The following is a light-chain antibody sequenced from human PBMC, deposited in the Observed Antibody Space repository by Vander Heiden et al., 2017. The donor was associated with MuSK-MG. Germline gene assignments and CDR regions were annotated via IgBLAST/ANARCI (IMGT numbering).Light chain of an antibody. V-gene: IGKV1-9*01. Sequence: DIQLTQSPSFLSASVGDRVTITCRASQGISSYLAWYQQKPGKAPKLLIYAASTLQSGVPSRFSGSGSGTEFTLTISSLQPEDFATYYCQQLNSSPFTFGHGTKVEIK. CDR1: QGISSY. J-gene: IGKJ3*01. CDR2: AAS. CDR3: QQLNSSPFT.